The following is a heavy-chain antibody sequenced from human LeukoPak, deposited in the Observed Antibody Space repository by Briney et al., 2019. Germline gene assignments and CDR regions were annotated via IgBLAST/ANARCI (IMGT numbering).Heavy chain of an antibody. CDR1: GFTFSNYA. D-gene: IGHD1-1*01. CDR3: AKGTTVQLERSGSYYYYYYMDV. V-gene: IGHV3-23*01. CDR2: ISGSGDST. J-gene: IGHJ6*03. Sequence: GGSLRLLWAASGFTFSNYAVRWARQAPGKGREWVSGISGSGDSTYYADSVKGRFTISRDNSKNTLYLQMNSLRAEDTAVYYCAKGTTVQLERSGSYYYYYYMDVWGKGTTVTISS.